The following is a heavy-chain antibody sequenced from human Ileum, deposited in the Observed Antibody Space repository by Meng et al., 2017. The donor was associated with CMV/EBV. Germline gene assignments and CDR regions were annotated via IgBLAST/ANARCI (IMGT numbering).Heavy chain of an antibody. CDR3: ATRRTPYGDYEYFQH. J-gene: IGHJ1*01. D-gene: IGHD4-17*01. Sequence: QVKPQPSGASPSHPMETTSLTCAVYVGSFSGYYWNWIRQPPGRGLAWIGEINQSGSTNYNPSLKSRVTISVDTSKNQFSLKLSSVTAADTAVYYCATRRTPYGDYEYFQHWGQGTLVTVSS. CDR1: VGSFSGYY. CDR2: INQSGST. V-gene: IGHV4-34*01.